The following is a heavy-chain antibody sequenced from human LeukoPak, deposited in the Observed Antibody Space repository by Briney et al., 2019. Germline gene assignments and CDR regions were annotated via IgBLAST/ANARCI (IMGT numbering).Heavy chain of an antibody. CDR3: ARVGLGSGSQAVDY. J-gene: IGHJ4*02. CDR1: GYSISSGYY. D-gene: IGHD3-10*01. V-gene: IGHV4-38-2*02. Sequence: SETLSLTCTVSGYSISSGYYWGWIRQPPVKGLEWIGSIYHSGSTYYNPSLKSRVTISVDTSKNQFSLKLSSVTAADTAVYYCARVGLGSGSQAVDYWGQGTLVTVSS. CDR2: IYHSGST.